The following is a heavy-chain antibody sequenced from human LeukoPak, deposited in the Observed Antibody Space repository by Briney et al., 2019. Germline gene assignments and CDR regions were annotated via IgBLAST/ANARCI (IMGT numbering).Heavy chain of an antibody. CDR3: ARPNEVGNDFDY. Sequence: SVKVSCKASGGTFSSYAISWVRQAPGQGLEWMGRIIPILGIANYALKFQGRVTITADKSTSTAYMELSSLRSEDTAVYYCARPNEVGNDFDYWGQGTLVTVSS. V-gene: IGHV1-69*04. CDR1: GGTFSSYA. CDR2: IIPILGIA. D-gene: IGHD1-26*01. J-gene: IGHJ4*02.